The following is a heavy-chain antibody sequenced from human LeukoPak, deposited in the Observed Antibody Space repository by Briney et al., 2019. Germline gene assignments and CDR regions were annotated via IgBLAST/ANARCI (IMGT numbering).Heavy chain of an antibody. CDR3: ARASLAVAGRGLFDY. D-gene: IGHD6-19*01. J-gene: IGHJ4*02. CDR1: GYTFTSYG. Sequence: ASVKVSCKASGYTFTSYGISWVRQAPGQGLEWMGWICAYNGNTNYAQKLQGRVTMTTDTSTSTAYMELRSLRSDDTAVYYCARASLAVAGRGLFDYWGQGTLVTVSS. V-gene: IGHV1-18*01. CDR2: ICAYNGNT.